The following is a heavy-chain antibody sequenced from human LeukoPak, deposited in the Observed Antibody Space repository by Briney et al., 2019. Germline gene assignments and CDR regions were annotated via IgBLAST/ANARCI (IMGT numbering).Heavy chain of an antibody. CDR2: IIPILNVP. J-gene: IGHJ4*02. D-gene: IGHD2-15*01. Sequence: RASVKVSCEASGGIFNDYSISWVRQAPGQGLEWMGRIIPILNVPNYAQKFEGRVTITADKSTNTAHMELSSLKSEDTAVYFCARDRPRARYFDYWGQGTLVSVPS. CDR3: ARDRPRARYFDY. CDR1: GGIFNDYS. V-gene: IGHV1-69*04.